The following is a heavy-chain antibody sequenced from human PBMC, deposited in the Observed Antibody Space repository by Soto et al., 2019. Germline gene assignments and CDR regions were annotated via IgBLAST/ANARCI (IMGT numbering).Heavy chain of an antibody. CDR1: GYTFINNG. J-gene: IGHJ4*02. CDR3: ARDLGYGDYGTDY. V-gene: IGHV1-18*04. CDR2: INVDNGKT. D-gene: IGHD4-17*01. Sequence: QVQLVQSGAEVKEPGASVRVSCKASGYTFINNGISWVRQAPGQGLEWMGWINVDNGKTNYAQKFQGRVTMTTDISPSTAYMDLRSLRSDDTAVYYCARDLGYGDYGTDYWGQGSRVTVSS.